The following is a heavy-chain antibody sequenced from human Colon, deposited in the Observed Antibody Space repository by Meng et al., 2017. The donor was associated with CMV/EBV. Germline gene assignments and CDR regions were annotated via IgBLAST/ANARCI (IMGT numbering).Heavy chain of an antibody. CDR2: INHSGST. V-gene: IGHV4-39*07. CDR3: ARSPVLRFLEWKYYGMDV. D-gene: IGHD3-3*01. J-gene: IGHJ6*02. CDR1: GGSVSSGSYY. Sequence: SETLSLTCTVSGGSVSSGSYYWSWIRQPPGKGLEWIGEINHSGSTNYNPSLKSRVTISVDTSKNQFSLKLSSVTAADTAVYYCARSPVLRFLEWKYYGMDVWGQGTTVTVSS.